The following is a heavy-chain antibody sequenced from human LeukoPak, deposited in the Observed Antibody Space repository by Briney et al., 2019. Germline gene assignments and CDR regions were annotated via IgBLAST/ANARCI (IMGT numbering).Heavy chain of an antibody. Sequence: PGRSLRLSCAASGFPFGTYGMYWVRDAPGKGLEWVADSWQDGSADFYEDSVKGRFTISRYTARDTFYLQMNSWRTEDTAVYFCAKDYRGGWSGYIDFWGQGTLVTVSS. CDR2: SWQDGSAD. D-gene: IGHD6-19*01. CDR3: AKDYRGGWSGYIDF. CDR1: GFPFGTYG. V-gene: IGHV3-33*06. J-gene: IGHJ4*02.